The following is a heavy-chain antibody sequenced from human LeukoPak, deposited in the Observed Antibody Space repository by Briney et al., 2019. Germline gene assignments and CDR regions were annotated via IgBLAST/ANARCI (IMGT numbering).Heavy chain of an antibody. D-gene: IGHD3-22*01. CDR2: IIPIFGTA. Sequence: GASVKVSCKASGYTFTGYYMHWVRQAPGQGLEWMGRIIPIFGTANYAQKFQGRVTITTDESTSTAYMELSSLRSEDTAVYYCARGVGYYDSSGYYHNWYFDLWGRGTLVTVSS. CDR3: ARGVGYYDSSGYYHNWYFDL. V-gene: IGHV1-69*05. CDR1: GYTFTGYY. J-gene: IGHJ2*01.